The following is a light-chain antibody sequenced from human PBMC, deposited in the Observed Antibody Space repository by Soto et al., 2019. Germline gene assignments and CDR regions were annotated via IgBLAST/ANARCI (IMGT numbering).Light chain of an antibody. CDR3: SSYGGSNNLV. J-gene: IGLJ2*01. CDR1: TRDVGSYNF. CDR2: EVN. V-gene: IGLV2-8*01. Sequence: QSVLTQPPSASGSPGQSVTISCTGTTRDVGSYNFVSWYQQHPGKAPRLMIYEVNKRPSGVPDRFSGSKSGNTASLTVSGFQAEDEADYYCSSYGGSNNLVFGGGTKLTVL.